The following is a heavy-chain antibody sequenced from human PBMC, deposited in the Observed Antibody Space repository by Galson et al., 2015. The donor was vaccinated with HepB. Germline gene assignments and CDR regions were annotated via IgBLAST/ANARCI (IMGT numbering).Heavy chain of an antibody. CDR3: ARAISGDWGSDASDT. J-gene: IGHJ3*02. CDR2: IKQDGSEK. V-gene: IGHV3-7*01. Sequence: SLRLSCAASGFTFSNFWMSWVRQAPGKGLEWVANIKQDGSEKHYVDSVKGRFTISRDNVKNSLYLQMSSLRDEDTAVYYCARAISGDWGSDASDTGGQGTVVTASS. CDR1: GFTFSNFW. D-gene: IGHD2-21*02.